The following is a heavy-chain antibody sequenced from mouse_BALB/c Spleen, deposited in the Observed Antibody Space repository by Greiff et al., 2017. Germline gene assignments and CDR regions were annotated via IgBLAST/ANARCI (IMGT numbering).Heavy chain of an antibody. CDR3: ANYYAMDY. J-gene: IGHJ4*01. V-gene: IGHV1-7*01. Sequence: VQLQQSGAELAKPGASVKMSCKASGYTFTSYWMHWVKQRPGQGLEWIGYINPSTGYTEYNQKFKDKATLTADKSSSTAYMQLSSLTSEDSAVYYCANYYAMDYWGQGTSVTVSS. CDR2: INPSTGYT. CDR1: GYTFTSYW.